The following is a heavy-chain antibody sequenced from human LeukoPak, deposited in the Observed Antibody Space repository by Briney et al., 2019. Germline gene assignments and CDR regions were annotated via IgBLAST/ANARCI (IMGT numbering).Heavy chain of an antibody. Sequence: GGSLRLSCAASGFTFSSYSMTWVRQAPRKGLEWVATINHDGSDKYYVDSVKGRFTISRDNSNNTLFLQMNSLNADDTAVYYCARGGTYYYQYYYMDVWGKGTTVTVSS. V-gene: IGHV3-7*01. CDR2: INHDGSDK. J-gene: IGHJ6*03. D-gene: IGHD3-16*01. CDR1: GFTFSSYS. CDR3: ARGGTYYYQYYYMDV.